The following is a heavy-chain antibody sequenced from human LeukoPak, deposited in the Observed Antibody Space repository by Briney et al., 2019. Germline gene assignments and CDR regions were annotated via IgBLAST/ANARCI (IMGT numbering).Heavy chain of an antibody. CDR2: FGPEDGET. CDR3: ATVARGYSYGYSY. V-gene: IGHV1-24*01. J-gene: IGHJ4*02. CDR1: VYTLTELS. D-gene: IGHD5-18*01. Sequence: ASVKVSCKVSVYTLTELSMHWVRQAPGKGLEWVGGFGPEDGETIYAQKFQGRVTMTEDTSTDTAYMELSSLRSEDTAVYYCATVARGYSYGYSYWGQGTLVTVSS.